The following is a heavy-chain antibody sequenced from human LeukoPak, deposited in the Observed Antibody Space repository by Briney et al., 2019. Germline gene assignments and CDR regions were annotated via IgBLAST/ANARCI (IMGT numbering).Heavy chain of an antibody. CDR1: GGSISSSSNY. CDR3: ARQGGSLTQEFDY. J-gene: IGHJ4*02. CDR2: IYYSGST. D-gene: IGHD1-26*01. V-gene: IGHV4-39*01. Sequence: SETLSLTCTVSGGSISSSSNYWGWVRQPPGKGLEWIGNIYYSGSTYYNPSLKSRVTISIDTSKNQFSLKLSSVTAADTAVYYCARQGGSLTQEFDYWGQGTLVTVSS.